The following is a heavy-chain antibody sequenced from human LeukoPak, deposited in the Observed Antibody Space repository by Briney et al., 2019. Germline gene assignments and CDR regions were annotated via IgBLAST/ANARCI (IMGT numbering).Heavy chain of an antibody. J-gene: IGHJ3*02. V-gene: IGHV3-48*04. D-gene: IGHD2-15*01. CDR3: ARDFYCSGGSCYGDAFDI. CDR2: ISSSSTI. Sequence: GGSLRLSCAASGFTFSSYSMNWVRQAPGKGLEWVSYISSSSTIYYADSVKGRFTISRDNAKNSLYLQMNSLRAEDTAVYYCARDFYCSGGSCYGDAFDIWGQGTMVTVSS. CDR1: GFTFSSYS.